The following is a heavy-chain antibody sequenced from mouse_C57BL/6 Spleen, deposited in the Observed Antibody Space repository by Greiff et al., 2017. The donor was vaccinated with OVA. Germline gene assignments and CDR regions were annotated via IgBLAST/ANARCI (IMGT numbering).Heavy chain of an antibody. D-gene: IGHD2-5*01. J-gene: IGHJ4*01. CDR2: IYPGSGNT. V-gene: IGHV1-66*01. Sequence: QVHVKQSGPELVKPGASVKISCKASGYSFTSYYIPWVKQRPGQGLEWIGWIYPGSGNTKYNEKFKGKAPLTADTSSSTAYMQLSSLTSEDSAVYYCARRGYSNYDAMDYWGQGTSVTVSS. CDR1: GYSFTSYY. CDR3: ARRGYSNYDAMDY.